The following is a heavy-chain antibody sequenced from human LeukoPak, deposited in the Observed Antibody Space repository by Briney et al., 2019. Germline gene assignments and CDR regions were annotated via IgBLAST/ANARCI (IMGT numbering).Heavy chain of an antibody. D-gene: IGHD3-10*01. J-gene: IGHJ6*03. V-gene: IGHV4-4*07. CDR1: GGSISSYY. CDR3: ARDIWFGELFIPGYYYMDV. CDR2: IYTSGST. Sequence: SETLSLTCAVSGGSISSYYWSWIRQPAGKGLEWIGRIYTSGSTNYNPSLKSRVTMSVDTSKNQFSLTLSSVTAADTAVYYCARDIWFGELFIPGYYYMDVWGKGTTVTVSS.